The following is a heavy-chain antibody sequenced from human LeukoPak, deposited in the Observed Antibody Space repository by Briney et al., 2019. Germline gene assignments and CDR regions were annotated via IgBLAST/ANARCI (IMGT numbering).Heavy chain of an antibody. V-gene: IGHV3-74*01. J-gene: IGHJ4*02. D-gene: IGHD6-13*01. CDR2: INTDGSST. CDR3: ASGVQGTSWIVN. CDR1: GFTVDSYW. Sequence: GGSLRLSCAASGFTVDSYWMHWVRQAPGKGLVWVSRINTDGSSTTYADSVKGRFTISRDNAKNALYLQMNSLRAEDTAIYYCASGVQGTSWIVNWGQGTLVTVYS.